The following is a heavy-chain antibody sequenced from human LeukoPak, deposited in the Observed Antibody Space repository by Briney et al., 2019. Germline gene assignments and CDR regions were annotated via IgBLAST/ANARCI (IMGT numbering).Heavy chain of an antibody. Sequence: GESLKISCKGSGYSFTSYWIGWVRQMPGKGLEWMGIIYPGDSDTRYSPSFQGQVTISADKSISTAYLQWSSLKASDTAMYYCARSPDYGGNGAMWRAPENFDYWGQGTLVTVSS. CDR3: ARSPDYGGNGAMWRAPENFDY. J-gene: IGHJ4*02. CDR1: GYSFTSYW. D-gene: IGHD4-23*01. CDR2: IYPGDSDT. V-gene: IGHV5-51*01.